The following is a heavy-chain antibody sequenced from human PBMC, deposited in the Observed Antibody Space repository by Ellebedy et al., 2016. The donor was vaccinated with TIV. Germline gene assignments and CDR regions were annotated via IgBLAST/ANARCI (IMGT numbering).Heavy chain of an antibody. V-gene: IGHV3-30*04. CDR2: TSYDGTNK. D-gene: IGHD3/OR15-3a*01. J-gene: IGHJ4*02. CDR1: GFTFSNYV. Sequence: PGGSLRLSCAASGFTFSNYVIHWVRQAPGKGLEWVAVTSYDGTNKYYADSVKGRFTISRDSTKNTLYLQMDSLRTDDTAVYYCARSIFGEMIIGRYWGQGTLVTVSS. CDR3: ARSIFGEMIIGRY.